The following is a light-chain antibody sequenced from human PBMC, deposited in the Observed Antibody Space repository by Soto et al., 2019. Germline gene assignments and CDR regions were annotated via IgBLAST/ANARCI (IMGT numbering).Light chain of an antibody. Sequence: TGLTQSPGTLSLSPGERATLSCRASQNVSSNLLVWYQQHPGQAPRLLIYGASSRATGIPDRFSGSGSGTDFSLTIRRLEPDDFAVYCCQQYDTSPRTFGQGTKVDIK. CDR1: QNVSSNL. V-gene: IGKV3-20*01. CDR3: QQYDTSPRT. CDR2: GAS. J-gene: IGKJ1*01.